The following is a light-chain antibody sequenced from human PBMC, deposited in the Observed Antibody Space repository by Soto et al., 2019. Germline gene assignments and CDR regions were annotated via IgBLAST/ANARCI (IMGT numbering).Light chain of an antibody. V-gene: IGKV3-11*01. CDR1: QSVLTY. J-gene: IGKJ5*01. CDR3: QQRSNLVS. CDR2: DAS. Sequence: EIVLRQSPATLSLSPGERATLSCRASQSVLTYLGWYQQKPGQAPRLLIYDASNRAAGIPDRFSGSGSGTDFTPTISSLEPEDFAIYYCQQRSNLVSFGQGTRLDIK.